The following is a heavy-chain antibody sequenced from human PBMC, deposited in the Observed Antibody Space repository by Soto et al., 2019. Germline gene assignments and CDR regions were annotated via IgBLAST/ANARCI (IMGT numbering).Heavy chain of an antibody. CDR2: MIYSGTT. V-gene: IGHV4-59*01. J-gene: IGHJ4*02. Sequence: SETLSLTCTVSDFITDFHWAWIRQPPGKGLEWIGHMIYSGTTTYNPPLASRITTSIDTSKNQYSLRLSSVTAADTAVYYCGALYHTSPVFPYWGRGTLVTVSS. CDR3: GALYHTSPVFPY. CDR1: DFITDFH. D-gene: IGHD2-2*02.